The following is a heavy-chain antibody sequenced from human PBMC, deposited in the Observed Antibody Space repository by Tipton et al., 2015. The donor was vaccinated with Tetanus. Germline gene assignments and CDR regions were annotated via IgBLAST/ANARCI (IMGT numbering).Heavy chain of an antibody. Sequence: GSLRLSCAASGFTSKSHYMHWVRQAPGKGLVWISRITPDGRRTNYADSVKGRFTISRDNAKNTVYLQMSSLRAEDTAVYFCARRFLLNYGLDVWGQGTTVTVSS. CDR3: ARRFLLNYGLDV. J-gene: IGHJ6*02. CDR2: ITPDGRRT. D-gene: IGHD3-22*01. V-gene: IGHV3-74*01. CDR1: GFTSKSHY.